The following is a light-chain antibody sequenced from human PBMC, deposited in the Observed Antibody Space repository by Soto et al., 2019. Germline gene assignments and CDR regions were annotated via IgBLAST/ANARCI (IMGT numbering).Light chain of an antibody. V-gene: IGKV3-15*01. CDR3: QQYNNWPPWT. J-gene: IGKJ1*01. Sequence: EIVMTQSPATLSVSPGERATLSCRASQSVSSNLAWYQQQPGQAPRLLIYGASTRATGIPARFSGSGSGTEFTLTISILQSEDFAVYYCQQYNNWPPWTFGQGTKVEIK. CDR2: GAS. CDR1: QSVSSN.